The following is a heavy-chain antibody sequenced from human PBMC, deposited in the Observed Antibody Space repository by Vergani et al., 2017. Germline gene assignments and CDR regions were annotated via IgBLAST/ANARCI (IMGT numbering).Heavy chain of an antibody. CDR1: GFTFSSYA. CDR2: ISGSGGST. V-gene: IGHV3-23*01. Sequence: EVQLLESGGGLVQPGGSLRLSCAASGFTFSSYAMSWVRQAPGKGLEWVSAISGSGGSTYYADSVKGRCTISRDNSKNTLYLQMNSLRAEDTAVYYCAIRYSSSSEDLYYYYYGMDVWGQGTTVTVSS. CDR3: AIRYSSSSEDLYYYYYGMDV. J-gene: IGHJ6*02. D-gene: IGHD6-6*01.